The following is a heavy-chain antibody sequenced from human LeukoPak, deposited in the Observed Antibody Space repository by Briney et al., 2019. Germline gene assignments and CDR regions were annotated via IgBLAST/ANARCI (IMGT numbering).Heavy chain of an antibody. CDR3: ARSPSRYCSGGSCPNWFDP. D-gene: IGHD2-15*01. CDR2: IYYSGST. CDR1: GGSISSYY. Sequence: SETLSLTCTVSGGSISSYYWSWIRQPPGKGQELIGYIYYSGSTNYNPSLKSRVTISVDTSKNQFSLKLSSVTAADTAVYYCARSPSRYCSGGSCPNWFDPWGQGTLVTVSS. J-gene: IGHJ5*02. V-gene: IGHV4-59*01.